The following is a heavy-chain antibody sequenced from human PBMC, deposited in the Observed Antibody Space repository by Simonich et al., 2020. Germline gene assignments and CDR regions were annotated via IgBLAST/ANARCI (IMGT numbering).Heavy chain of an antibody. D-gene: IGHD3-16*01. Sequence: QVQLQQWGAGLLKPSETLSLTGAVYGGSFSGYYWSWIRTPPGKGLEWIGEIIHSGRTNYNPSLKSRVTISVDTSKNQFSLKLSSVTAADTAVYYCARPLGIVWAFDIWGQGTMVTVSS. V-gene: IGHV4-34*12. CDR1: GGSFSGYY. J-gene: IGHJ3*02. CDR3: ARPLGIVWAFDI. CDR2: IIHSGRT.